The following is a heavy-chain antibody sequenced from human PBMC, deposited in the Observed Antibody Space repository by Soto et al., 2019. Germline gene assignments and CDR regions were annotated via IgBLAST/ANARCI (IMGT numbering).Heavy chain of an antibody. CDR2: ISGSGGST. V-gene: IGHV3-23*01. CDR1: GFTFSSYA. J-gene: IGHJ6*04. Sequence: PGGSLRLSCAASGFTFSSYAMSWVRQAPGKGLEWVSAISGSGGSTYYADSVKGRFTISRDNSKNTLFLQMNSLRAEDTAVYYSAKVVYNFGGGFCDRLQVMAFWGKGTTVPVSP. D-gene: IGHD3-3*01. CDR3: AKVVYNFGGGFCDRLQVMAF.